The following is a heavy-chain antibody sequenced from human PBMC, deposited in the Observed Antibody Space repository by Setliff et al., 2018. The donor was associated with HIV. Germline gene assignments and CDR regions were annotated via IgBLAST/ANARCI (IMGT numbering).Heavy chain of an antibody. D-gene: IGHD3-22*01. Sequence: LRLSCAASGFIFNNYAMHWVRQASGKGLEWVAIISYDGGIKNYADSVKGRFTISRDNSKNTLYLQMNSLRPEDTAVYYCAREPTYYYDSSGPHDAFDIWGQGTMVTVSS. CDR1: GFIFNNYA. CDR3: AREPTYYYDSSGPHDAFDI. V-gene: IGHV3-30*04. J-gene: IGHJ3*02. CDR2: ISYDGGIK.